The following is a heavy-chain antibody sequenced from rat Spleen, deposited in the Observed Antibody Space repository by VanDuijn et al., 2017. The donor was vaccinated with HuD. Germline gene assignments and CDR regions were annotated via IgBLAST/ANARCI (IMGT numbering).Heavy chain of an antibody. D-gene: IGHD1-11*01. V-gene: IGHV5-7*01. CDR1: GFTFSDYN. J-gene: IGHJ3*01. CDR2: ISYDGSGT. CDR3: ARPNYGYPFAY. Sequence: EVQLVESGGDLVQPGRSLKLSCAASGFTFSDYNMAWVRQTPKKGLEWVATISYDGSGTFYRDSVKGRFTISRDNERITLYLQMDSRRSEDTATYYCARPNYGYPFAYWGQGTLVTVSS.